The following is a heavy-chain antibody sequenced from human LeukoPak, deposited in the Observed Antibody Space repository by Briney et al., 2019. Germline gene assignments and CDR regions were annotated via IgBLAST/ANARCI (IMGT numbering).Heavy chain of an antibody. J-gene: IGHJ5*02. V-gene: IGHV1-2*02. Sequence: ASVKVSCKASGYTFTGYYMHWVRQAPGQGLEWMGWINPNSGGTNYAQKLQGRVTMTRDTSISTAYMELSRLRSDDTAVYYCARGSYDFWSGYYSGAGWFDPWGQGTLVTVSS. CDR1: GYTFTGYY. D-gene: IGHD3-3*01. CDR2: INPNSGGT. CDR3: ARGSYDFWSGYYSGAGWFDP.